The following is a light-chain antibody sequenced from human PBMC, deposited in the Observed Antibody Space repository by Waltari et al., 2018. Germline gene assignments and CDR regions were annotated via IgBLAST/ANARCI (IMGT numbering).Light chain of an antibody. J-gene: IGLJ2*01. CDR2: DVS. V-gene: IGLV2-14*03. Sequence: QSALTQPASVSGSPGQSITISCTGTSSDVGVYNYVSWYQQHPGKAPKLMIYDVSNRPSGVSNRFSGSKSGNTASLTISGLQAEDEADYYCSSYISSSTLELFGGGTSPTVL. CDR3: SSYISSSTLEL. CDR1: SSDVGVYNY.